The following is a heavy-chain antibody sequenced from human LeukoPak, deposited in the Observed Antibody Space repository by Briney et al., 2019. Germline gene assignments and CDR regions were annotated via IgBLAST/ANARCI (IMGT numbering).Heavy chain of an antibody. CDR3: ARAPNNYGDYVRYYYYMDV. V-gene: IGHV4-38-2*02. D-gene: IGHD4-17*01. CDR1: GYSISSGYY. CDR2: IYHSGST. Sequence: SETLSLTCTVSGYSISSGYYWGWIRQPPGKGLEWIGSIYHSGSTYYNPSLKSRVTISVDTSKNQFSLKLSSVTAADTAVYYCARAPNNYGDYVRYYYYMDVWGKGTTVTVSS. J-gene: IGHJ6*03.